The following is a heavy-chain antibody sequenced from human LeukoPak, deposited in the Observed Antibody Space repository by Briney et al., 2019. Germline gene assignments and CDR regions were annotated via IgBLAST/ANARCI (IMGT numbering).Heavy chain of an antibody. Sequence: ASVRVSCKASGYTFTGYYMHWVRQAPGQGLEWMGWINPNSGGTNYAQKFQGRVTMTRDTSISTAYMELSRLRSDDMAVYYCARVRSSGLTNWFDPWGQGTLVTVSS. D-gene: IGHD6-19*01. CDR2: INPNSGGT. CDR3: ARVRSSGLTNWFDP. CDR1: GYTFTGYY. J-gene: IGHJ5*02. V-gene: IGHV1-2*02.